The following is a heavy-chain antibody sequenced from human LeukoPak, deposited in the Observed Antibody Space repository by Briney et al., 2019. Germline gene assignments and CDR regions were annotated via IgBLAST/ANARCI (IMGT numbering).Heavy chain of an antibody. V-gene: IGHV4-59*08. J-gene: IGHJ4*02. D-gene: IGHD3-22*01. CDR2: IYYSGST. CDR3: ASRKFSGYSPFDY. Sequence: KTSETLSLTCTVSGGSICIYYWSWIRQPPGKGLEWIGYIYYSGSTNYNPSLKSRVTISVDTSKNQFSLKLSSVTAADTDVYYCASRKFSGYSPFDYWGQGTLVTVSS. CDR1: GGSICIYY.